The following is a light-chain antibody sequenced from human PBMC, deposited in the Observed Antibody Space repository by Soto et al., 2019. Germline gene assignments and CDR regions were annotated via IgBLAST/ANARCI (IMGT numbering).Light chain of an antibody. CDR1: QSVGSN. CDR3: QQYDKWPYT. CDR2: GAF. Sequence: EIVLTQSPATLSVSPGERATLSCRTSQSVGSNLAWYQQKPGQAPRLLIYGAFIRAPGFPVTFRGTGSGPEFTLTISSLQSEDGALYYCQQYDKWPYTFGQGTNLEIK. V-gene: IGKV3-15*01. J-gene: IGKJ2*01.